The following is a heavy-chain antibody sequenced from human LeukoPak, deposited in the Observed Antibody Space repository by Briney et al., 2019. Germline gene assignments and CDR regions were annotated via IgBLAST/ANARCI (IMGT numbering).Heavy chain of an antibody. D-gene: IGHD3-22*01. CDR2: LGGSDTVI. J-gene: IGHJ4*02. V-gene: IGHV3-11*01. CDR3: VRTGDFSHSRGQPFDY. Sequence: GGSLRLSCAASGFTFSDFDMNWIRQAPGKGLEWVSTLGGSDTVIYPADSVKGRFTISRDNAKNSLYLQMNNLGADDTAVYYCVRTGDFSHSRGQPFDYWGQGTLVTVSS. CDR1: GFTFSDFD.